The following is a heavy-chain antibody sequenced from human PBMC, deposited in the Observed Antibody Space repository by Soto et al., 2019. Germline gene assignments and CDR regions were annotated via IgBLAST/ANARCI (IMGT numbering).Heavy chain of an antibody. CDR2: IIPMFGTA. D-gene: IGHD5-18*01. CDR3: AGGSQLWSRESRLG. CDR1: GGTFSSYA. J-gene: IGHJ4*02. V-gene: IGHV1-69*12. Sequence: QVQLVQSGAEVKKPGSSVKVSCKASGGTFSSYAISWVRQAPGQGLEWMGGIIPMFGTANYAQKFQDRVMSTAEESTSTAYMELSSRRSEGTAVYYCAGGSQLWSRESRLGWGQGAPVTVSS.